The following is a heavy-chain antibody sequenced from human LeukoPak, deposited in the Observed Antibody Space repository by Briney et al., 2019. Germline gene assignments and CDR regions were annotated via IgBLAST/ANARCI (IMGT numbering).Heavy chain of an antibody. V-gene: IGHV4-59*01. D-gene: IGHD3/OR15-3a*01. J-gene: IGHJ1*01. CDR2: IYYSGST. Sequence: SETLSLTCTVSGGSISSYYWSWIRQPPGKGLEWIGYIYYSGSTNYNPSLKSRVTISVDTSKNQFSLKLSSVTAADTAVYYCAGAEDSEYFQHWGQGTLVTVSS. CDR3: AGAEDSEYFQH. CDR1: GGSISSYY.